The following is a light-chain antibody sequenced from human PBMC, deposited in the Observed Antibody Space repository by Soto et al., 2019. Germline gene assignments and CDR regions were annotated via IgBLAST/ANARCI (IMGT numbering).Light chain of an antibody. V-gene: IGKV3-20*01. CDR1: QSVSSSF. J-gene: IGKJ1*01. CDR2: GAS. Sequence: EIVLTQSPGTLSLSPGERATLSCRASQSVSSSFLAWYQQKPGQAPRLLIYGASSRATGIPDRFSGSGSGTDFTRTISTLEPEDFAVYYCHQYGSSPATFGQGTKVDIK. CDR3: HQYGSSPAT.